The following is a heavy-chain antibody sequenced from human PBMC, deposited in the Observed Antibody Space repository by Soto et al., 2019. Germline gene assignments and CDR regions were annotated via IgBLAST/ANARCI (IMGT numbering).Heavy chain of an antibody. D-gene: IGHD6-13*01. J-gene: IGHJ4*02. V-gene: IGHV1-18*01. CDR3: VRNLDTSSWYPGNPYYCDY. CDR1: GYTFTSYG. CDR2: IAAYNGNT. Sequence: QVQLVQSGAEVKKPGASVKVACKASGYTFTSYGISWVRQAPGQGLEWMGWIAAYNGNTKYAQMFEGRVTMTIDTFTSTTYRDLTSLTSDDTAVYFCVRNLDTSSWYPGNPYYCDYWGQGTLVTVSS.